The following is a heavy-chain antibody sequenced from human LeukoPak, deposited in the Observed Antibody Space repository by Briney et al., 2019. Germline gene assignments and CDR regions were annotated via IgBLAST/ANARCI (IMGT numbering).Heavy chain of an antibody. J-gene: IGHJ4*02. CDR2: INPNSGGT. Sequence: GASVKVSCKASGYTFTGYYMHWVRQAPGQGLEWMGWINPNSGGTNYAQKFQGRVTITADKSTSTAYMELSSLRSEDTAVYYCARRYYYDSSGYYYSGEFDYWGQGTLVTVSS. CDR1: GYTFTGYY. V-gene: IGHV1-2*02. CDR3: ARRYYYDSSGYYYSGEFDY. D-gene: IGHD3-22*01.